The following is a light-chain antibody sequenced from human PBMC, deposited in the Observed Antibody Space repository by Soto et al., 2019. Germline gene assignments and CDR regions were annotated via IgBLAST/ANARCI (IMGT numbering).Light chain of an antibody. V-gene: IGKV3-15*01. Sequence: EIELTQSPSILSASPGETATLSCRASQGVSTNLAWYQQKPGQEASMLLFYASTRVTGMPARLSGSGSGTELTLTISSLLSDDYAVYYCQQYNNWPVFGRGTKVDIK. J-gene: IGKJ4*01. CDR2: YAS. CDR3: QQYNNWPV. CDR1: QGVSTN.